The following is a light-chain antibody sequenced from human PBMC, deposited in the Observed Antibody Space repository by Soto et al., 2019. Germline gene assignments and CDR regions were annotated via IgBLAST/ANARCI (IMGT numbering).Light chain of an antibody. CDR3: QQYGTSPRT. V-gene: IGKV3-20*01. CDR2: GAS. CDR1: QSFTSIY. J-gene: IGKJ1*01. Sequence: EIVLTQSPGTLSLSPGERATLSCRASQSFTSIYLAWYQLKPGQAPRLLIYGASSRATGIPDRFSGSGSGTDFTLTISRLDPEDFAVYFCQQYGTSPRTFGQGTKVDI.